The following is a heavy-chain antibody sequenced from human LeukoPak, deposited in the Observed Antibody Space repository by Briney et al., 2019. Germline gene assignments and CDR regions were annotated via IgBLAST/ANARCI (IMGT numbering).Heavy chain of an antibody. CDR1: GGSISSSSYY. J-gene: IGHJ4*02. D-gene: IGHD5-24*01. CDR2: IYYSGST. V-gene: IGHV4-39*07. Sequence: RTSETLSLTCTVSGGSISSSSYYWGWIRQPPGKGLEWIGSIYYSGSTNNNPSLKSRVTISVDTSKNQFSLKLSSVTAADTAVYYCARGPADYNKLKPGDRDGYNYKSKRTPFDYWGQGILVTVSS. CDR3: ARGPADYNKLKPGDRDGYNYKSKRTPFDY.